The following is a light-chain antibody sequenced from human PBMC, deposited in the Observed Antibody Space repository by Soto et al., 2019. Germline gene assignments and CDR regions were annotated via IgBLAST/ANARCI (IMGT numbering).Light chain of an antibody. J-gene: IGKJ3*01. CDR1: QTITTH. V-gene: IGKV1-39*01. CDR3: QQYNSYSFA. CDR2: AAS. Sequence: DIQMTQSPSSLSASVGDRVTITCRASQTITTHVNWYQQKPGKAPKLLIYAASSLQSGVPSRFSGSGSGTDFTLTISSLQPADSATYFCQQYNSYSFAFGPGTKVDIK.